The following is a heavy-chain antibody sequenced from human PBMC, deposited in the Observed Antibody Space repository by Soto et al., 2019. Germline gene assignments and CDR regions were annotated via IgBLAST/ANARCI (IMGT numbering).Heavy chain of an antibody. V-gene: IGHV3-48*02. CDR1: GFTFGNYN. J-gene: IGHJ6*02. CDR3: ARSTYYDYGLDV. CDR2: VTTGSSTI. D-gene: IGHD1-1*01. Sequence: GGSLRLSCAASGFTFGNYNVNWVRQAPGKGLEWVSFVTTGSSTIYYGDSVKGRFTISRDNAKDSLYLQMNSLKDEDTAVYYCARSTYYDYGLDVWGQGTTVTVSS.